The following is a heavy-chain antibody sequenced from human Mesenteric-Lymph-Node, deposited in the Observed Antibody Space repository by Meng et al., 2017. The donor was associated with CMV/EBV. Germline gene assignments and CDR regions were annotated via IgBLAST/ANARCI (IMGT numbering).Heavy chain of an antibody. Sequence: GGSLRLSCAASGFTFSSYWMHWVRQAPGKGLVWVSRINSDGSSTSYADSVKGRFTISRDNAKNSLYLQMNSLRAEDTAVYRCARDGRDSNPDYWGQGTLVTVSS. V-gene: IGHV3-74*01. D-gene: IGHD4-11*01. CDR1: GFTFSSYW. J-gene: IGHJ4*02. CDR2: INSDGSST. CDR3: ARDGRDSNPDY.